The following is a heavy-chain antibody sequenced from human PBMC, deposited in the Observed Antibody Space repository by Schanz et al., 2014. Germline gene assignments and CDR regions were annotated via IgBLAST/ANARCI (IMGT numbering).Heavy chain of an antibody. CDR2: ISSSSSYI. V-gene: IGHV3-21*01. CDR1: GFTVSSNH. Sequence: VQLVESGGGVVQFGRSLRLSCAVSGFTVSSNHMSWVRQAPGKGLEWVSSISSSSSYIYYADSVKGRFTVSRDNARNSLYLHMNTLGAEDTAVYYCAKDSTHIDIVLVPTAIDYWGQGTLVTVSS. CDR3: AKDSTHIDIVLVPTAIDY. J-gene: IGHJ4*02. D-gene: IGHD2-2*01.